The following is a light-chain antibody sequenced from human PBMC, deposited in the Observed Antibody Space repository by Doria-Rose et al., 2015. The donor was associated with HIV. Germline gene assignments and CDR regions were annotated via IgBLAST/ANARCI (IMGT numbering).Light chain of an antibody. CDR1: QSFSSTY. V-gene: IGKV3-20*01. CDR2: DGS. Sequence: TQSPGTLSLSPGERATLSCRASQSFSSTYLDWYQQKPGQAPSPLIYDGSTRATGIPDRFSASGSGTDFTLTINRLEPEDFALYYCHQYGTSWTFGQGTKVEI. CDR3: HQYGTSWT. J-gene: IGKJ1*01.